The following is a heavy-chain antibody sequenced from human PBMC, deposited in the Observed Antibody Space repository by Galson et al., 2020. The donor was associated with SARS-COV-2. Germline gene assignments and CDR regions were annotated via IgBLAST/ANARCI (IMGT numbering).Heavy chain of an antibody. D-gene: IGHD3-22*01. V-gene: IGHV1-8*01. CDR1: GYTFTSYD. J-gene: IGHJ4*02. CDR3: ARAPYYDTSGYYSDY. CDR2: MNANSGNT. Sequence: ASVKVSCKASGYTFTSYDINWVRQATGQGLEWMGWMNANSGNTAYAQKFQGRVTMTRNTSISTAYMELSSLRSEDTAVYFCARAPYYDTSGYYSDYWSQGTLVTVSS.